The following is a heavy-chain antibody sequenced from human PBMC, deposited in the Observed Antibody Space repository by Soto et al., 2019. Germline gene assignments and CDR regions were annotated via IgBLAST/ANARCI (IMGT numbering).Heavy chain of an antibody. CDR2: IIPIFGTA. Sequence: GASVKVSCKASGGTFSSYAISWVRQAPGQRLEWMGGIIPIFGTANYAQKFQGRVTITADESTSTAYMELSSLRSEDTAVYYCARDSVAAAGTPQYYFDYWGQGTLVTVSS. V-gene: IGHV1-69*13. CDR1: GGTFSSYA. D-gene: IGHD6-13*01. CDR3: ARDSVAAAGTPQYYFDY. J-gene: IGHJ4*02.